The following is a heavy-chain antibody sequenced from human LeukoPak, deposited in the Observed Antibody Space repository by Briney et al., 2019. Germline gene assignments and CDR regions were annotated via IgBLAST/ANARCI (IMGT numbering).Heavy chain of an antibody. V-gene: IGHV1-18*01. CDR1: GYTFTGYG. CDR2: ISAYNGNT. D-gene: IGHD2-15*01. J-gene: IGHJ6*02. CDR3: ARALMVAATNYYYYYGMDV. Sequence: ASVKVSCKASGYTFTGYGISWVRQAPGQGLEWMGWISAYNGNTNYAQKLQGRVTMTTDTSTSTAYMELRSLRSDDTAVYYCARALMVAATNYYYYYGMDVWGQGTTVTVSS.